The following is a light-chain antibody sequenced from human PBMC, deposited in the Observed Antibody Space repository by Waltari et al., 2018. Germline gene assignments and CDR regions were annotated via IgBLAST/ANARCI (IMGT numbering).Light chain of an antibody. J-gene: IGKJ2*01. CDR2: AAT. CDR1: QSVNNY. Sequence: DIQMTQSPSSLSTSVGDRVTITCRASQSVNNYVNWYQHKPGLAPRLLIYAATNLESGVPSRLSGGGSGTDFTLTISSLQPEDFATYYCQQSHTTPTFGQGTKLEMK. CDR3: QQSHTTPT. V-gene: IGKV1-39*01.